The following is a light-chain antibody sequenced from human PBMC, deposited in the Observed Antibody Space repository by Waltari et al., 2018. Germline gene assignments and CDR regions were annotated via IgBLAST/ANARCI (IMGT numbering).Light chain of an antibody. J-gene: IGKJ2*01. Sequence: DIQMTQSPSSLSASVGDRVIITFRASRGISNSLAWYQQKPGKAPNLLLYDASRLETGVPSRFSGSGSGTDDTLTISSLQPEDFATYYCQQCYGTPYTFGQGTKLEIK. CDR1: RGISNS. CDR3: QQCYGTPYT. V-gene: IGKV1-NL1*01. CDR2: DAS.